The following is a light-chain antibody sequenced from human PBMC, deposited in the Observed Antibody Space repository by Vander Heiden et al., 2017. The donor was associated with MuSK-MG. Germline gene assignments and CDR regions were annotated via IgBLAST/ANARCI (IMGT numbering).Light chain of an antibody. CDR3: QSYDSSLGDSCV. Sequence: QSVLTQPPSVSGAPGQRVTSSCSGSSSDFGAGYDVPWYQLLPGKAPNLLSCGNDKRPSGVPERFSGSTSGASASLAITGLRAEDEADYYCQSYDSSLGDSCVFGTGTKVNGL. J-gene: IGLJ1*01. CDR1: SSDFGAGYD. V-gene: IGLV1-40*01. CDR2: GND.